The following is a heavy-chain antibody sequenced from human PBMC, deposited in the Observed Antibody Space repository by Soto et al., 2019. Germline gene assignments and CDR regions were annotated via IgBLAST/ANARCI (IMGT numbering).Heavy chain of an antibody. Sequence: QVQLVQSVAEVKKPGSSVKVSCKTSRDTFTKYAFNWVRQAPGQGLEWMGWIIPIFSSRNYAERFQGRVTITAVDSTSTAYMELRSLRFEETAVYYCARRETYRGVWGQGTTVTVSS. CDR3: ARRETYRGV. CDR1: RDTFTKYA. J-gene: IGHJ6*02. D-gene: IGHD3-16*02. V-gene: IGHV1-69*01. CDR2: IIPIFSSR.